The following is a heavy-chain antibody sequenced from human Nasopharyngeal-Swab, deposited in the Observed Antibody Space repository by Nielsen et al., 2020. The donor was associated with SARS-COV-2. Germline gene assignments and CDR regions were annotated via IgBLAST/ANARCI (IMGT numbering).Heavy chain of an antibody. J-gene: IGHJ4*02. V-gene: IGHV3-30*18. CDR2: ISYDGSNK. CDR1: GFTFSSYA. Sequence: GESLKISCAASGFTFSSYAMHWVRQAPGKGLEWVAVISYDGSNKYYADSVKGRFTISRDNSKNTLYLQMNSLRAEDTAVYYCAKPGLYGDRFDYWGQGTLVTVSS. CDR3: AKPGLYGDRFDY. D-gene: IGHD4-17*01.